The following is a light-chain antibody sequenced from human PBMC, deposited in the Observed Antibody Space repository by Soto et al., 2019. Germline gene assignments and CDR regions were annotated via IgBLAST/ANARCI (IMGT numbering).Light chain of an antibody. CDR3: QQYNNWPQT. J-gene: IGKJ1*01. CDR1: QSVSNS. V-gene: IGKV3-15*01. CDR2: GAS. Sequence: EIVLTQSPATLSLSPGESATLSCRASQSVSNSLAWYQQKPAQPPRLLIYGASTRATGIPARFSGSGSGTEFTLTISSLQSEDFAVYYCQQYNNWPQTVGQGTKVDI.